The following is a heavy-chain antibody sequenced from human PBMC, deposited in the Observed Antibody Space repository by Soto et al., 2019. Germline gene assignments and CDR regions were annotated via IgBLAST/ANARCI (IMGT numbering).Heavy chain of an antibody. Sequence: GGSLRLSCAASGFTFSSYAMSWVRQAPGKGLEWVSAISGSGGSTYYADSVKGRFTISRDNSKNTLYLQMNSLRAEDTAVYYCAKVKVLRYFDWLFYFDYWGQGTLVTVSS. V-gene: IGHV3-23*01. CDR1: GFTFSSYA. J-gene: IGHJ4*02. D-gene: IGHD3-9*01. CDR2: ISGSGGST. CDR3: AKVKVLRYFDWLFYFDY.